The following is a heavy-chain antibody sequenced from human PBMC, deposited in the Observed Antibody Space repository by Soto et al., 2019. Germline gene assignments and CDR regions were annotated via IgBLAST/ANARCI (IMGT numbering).Heavy chain of an antibody. V-gene: IGHV1-2*02. J-gene: IGHJ4*02. D-gene: IGHD1-1*01. CDR1: RYTFTDYY. CDR2: IHPNSGVT. Sequence: QVQLVQSGAEVKKPGASVKVSCKASRYTFTDYYMHWVRQSPGQGLEWMGWIHPNSGVTKFPQKFQGRVIMIRDTPISTVYMELSSMTCDETAVYYCARAGLTTLELASTYWGQGTLVTVST. CDR3: ARAGLTTLELASTY.